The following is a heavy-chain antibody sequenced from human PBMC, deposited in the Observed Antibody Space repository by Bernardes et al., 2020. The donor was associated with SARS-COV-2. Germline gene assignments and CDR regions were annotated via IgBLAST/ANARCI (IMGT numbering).Heavy chain of an antibody. CDR1: GFTFDDYN. J-gene: IGHJ6*02. CDR3: AKDIEVGGVWGGMDV. D-gene: IGHD3-16*01. CDR2: ITWDGSGS. V-gene: IGHV3-43*01. Sequence: LRLSCVASGFTFDDYNMYWVRQAPGKGLEWVSLITWDGSGSWYGDSVKGRFTISRDNSKNSLYLQMNSLRTEDTAFYYCAKDIEVGGVWGGMDVWGQGTTVTVSS.